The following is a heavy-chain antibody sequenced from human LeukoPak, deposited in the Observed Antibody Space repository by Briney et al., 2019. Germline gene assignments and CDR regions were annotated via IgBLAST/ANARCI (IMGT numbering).Heavy chain of an antibody. V-gene: IGHV1-69*04. CDR3: AREAVVVAAMGPYYYYYGMGV. CDR2: IIPILGIA. J-gene: IGHJ6*02. Sequence: ASVKVSCKASGGTFSSYAISWVRQAPGQGLEWMGRIIPILGIANYAQKFQGRVTITADKSTSTAYMELSSLRSEDTAVYYCAREAVVVAAMGPYYYYYGMGVWGQGTTVTVSS. CDR1: GGTFSSYA. D-gene: IGHD2-15*01.